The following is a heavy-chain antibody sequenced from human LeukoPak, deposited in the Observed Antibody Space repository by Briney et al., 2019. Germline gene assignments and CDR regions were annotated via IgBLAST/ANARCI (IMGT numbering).Heavy chain of an antibody. CDR2: IYYSGST. J-gene: IGHJ6*04. V-gene: IGHV4-59*01. CDR1: GGSISSYY. Sequence: SETLSLTCTVSGGSISSYYWSWIRQPPGKGLEWIGYIYYSGSTNYNPSHKSRVTISVDTSKNQFSLKLSSVTAADTAVYYCARDRLKGSRHYYYYGMDVWGKGTTVTVSS. CDR3: ARDRLKGSRHYYYYGMDV. D-gene: IGHD3-22*01.